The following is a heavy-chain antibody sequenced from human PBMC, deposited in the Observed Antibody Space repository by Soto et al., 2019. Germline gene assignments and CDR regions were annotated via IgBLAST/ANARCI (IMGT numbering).Heavy chain of an antibody. D-gene: IGHD4-17*01. CDR1: GGSISSYY. CDR3: ARRYGDYFDF. J-gene: IGHJ4*02. V-gene: IGHV4-59*08. Sequence: QVQLQESGPGLVKPSETLSLTCTVSGGSISSYYWSWIRQPPGKGLEWIGYIYYSGGTNYNPSLKGRVTISVATSKNQVSLKLSSVTAADTAVYYCARRYGDYFDFWGQGTLVTVSS. CDR2: IYYSGGT.